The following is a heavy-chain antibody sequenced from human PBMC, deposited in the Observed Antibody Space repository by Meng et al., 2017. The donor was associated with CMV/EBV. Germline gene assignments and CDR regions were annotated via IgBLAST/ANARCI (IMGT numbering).Heavy chain of an antibody. V-gene: IGHV3-11*06. Sequence: SGFTLSDYYMSWIRQAPGKGLEWVSYISTSSSHTNYADSVKGRFTISRDNAKNSLYLQMNSLRAEDTAVYYCARDFGGHTYGGWFDPWGQGTLVTVSS. CDR1: GFTLSDYY. D-gene: IGHD5-18*01. J-gene: IGHJ5*02. CDR3: ARDFGGHTYGGWFDP. CDR2: ISTSSSHT.